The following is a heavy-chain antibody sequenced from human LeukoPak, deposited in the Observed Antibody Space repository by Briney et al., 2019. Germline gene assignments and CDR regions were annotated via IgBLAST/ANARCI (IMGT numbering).Heavy chain of an antibody. J-gene: IGHJ4*02. D-gene: IGHD3-10*01. Sequence: GGSLRLSCAASGFTFSSYAMHWVRQAPGKGLEWVAVISYDGSNKYYADSVRGRFTISRDNSKNTLYLQMNSLRAEDTAVYYCAKSRGGLASVGYWGQGTLVTVSS. CDR2: ISYDGSNK. CDR3: AKSRGGLASVGY. CDR1: GFTFSSYA. V-gene: IGHV3-30*18.